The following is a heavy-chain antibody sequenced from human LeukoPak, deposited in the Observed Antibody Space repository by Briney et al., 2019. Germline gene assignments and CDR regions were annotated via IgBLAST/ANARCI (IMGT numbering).Heavy chain of an antibody. CDR2: IYYSGST. D-gene: IGHD3-22*01. CDR3: ARDAAYYYDSSGSEGYFDL. CDR1: GGSISSYY. J-gene: IGHJ2*01. V-gene: IGHV4-59*01. Sequence: SETLSLTCTVSGGSISSYYWSWIRQPPGKGLEWIGYIYYSGSTNYNPSLKSRVTISVDTSKNQFSLKLSSVTAADTAVYYCARDAAYYYDSSGSEGYFDLWGRGTLVTVSS.